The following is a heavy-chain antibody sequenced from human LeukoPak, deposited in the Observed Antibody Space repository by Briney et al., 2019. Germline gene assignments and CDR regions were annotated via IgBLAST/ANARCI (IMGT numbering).Heavy chain of an antibody. D-gene: IGHD4-17*01. CDR2: MSYDGNNK. Sequence: GRSLRLSCAASKFTFRSYGMHWVRQAPGKGLEWVAVMSYDGNNKYYADSVKGRFTISRDNSKNTLYLEMNSLRAEDTAVYYCAKEYGDYEDDYYGMDVWGQGTTVTVSS. CDR3: AKEYGDYEDDYYGMDV. J-gene: IGHJ6*02. CDR1: KFTFRSYG. V-gene: IGHV3-30*18.